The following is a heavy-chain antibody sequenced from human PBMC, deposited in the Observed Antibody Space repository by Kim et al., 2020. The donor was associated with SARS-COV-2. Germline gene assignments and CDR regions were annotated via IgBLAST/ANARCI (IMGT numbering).Heavy chain of an antibody. CDR3: ARVMGIVGYSYGYGMD. CDR2: IYYSGST. V-gene: IGHV4-61*01. J-gene: IGHJ6*01. Sequence: SETLSLTCTVSGGSVSSGSYYWSWIRQPPGKGLEWIGYIYYSGSTNYNPSLKSRVTISVDTSKNQFSLKLSSVTAADTAVYYCARVMGIVGYSYGYGMD. D-gene: IGHD5-18*01. CDR1: GGSVSSGSYY.